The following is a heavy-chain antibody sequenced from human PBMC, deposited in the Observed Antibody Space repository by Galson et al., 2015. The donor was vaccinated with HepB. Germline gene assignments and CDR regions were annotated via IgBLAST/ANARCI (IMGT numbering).Heavy chain of an antibody. Sequence: SLRLSCAASGFTFSSYAMHWVRQAPGKGLEWVAVISYDGSNKYYADSVKGRFTISRDNSKNTLYLQMNSLRAEDTAVYYCARGYCSSTSCYSDYFDYWGQGALVTVSS. CDR2: ISYDGSNK. V-gene: IGHV3-30-3*01. J-gene: IGHJ4*02. CDR1: GFTFSSYA. CDR3: ARGYCSSTSCYSDYFDY. D-gene: IGHD2-2*02.